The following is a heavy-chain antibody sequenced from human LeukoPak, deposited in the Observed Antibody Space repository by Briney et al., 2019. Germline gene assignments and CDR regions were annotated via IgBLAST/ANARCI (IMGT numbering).Heavy chain of an antibody. J-gene: IGHJ4*02. CDR3: AKEGSTARLNDH. CDR2: ISDSGGST. D-gene: IGHD2-2*01. V-gene: IGHV3-23*01. Sequence: GGSLRLSCAASGFTFSNSAMNWVRQAAGKGLEWVSSISDSGGSTHYADSVKDRSTISRDNSKSTLYLQMNSLRAEDTAVYYCAKEGSTARLNDHWGQGTLVTVSS. CDR1: GFTFSNSA.